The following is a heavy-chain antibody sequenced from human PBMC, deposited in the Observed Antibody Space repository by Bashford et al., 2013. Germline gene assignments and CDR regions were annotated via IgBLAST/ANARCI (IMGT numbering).Heavy chain of an antibody. J-gene: IGHJ5*02. V-gene: IGHV1-69*13. D-gene: IGHD2-15*01. CDR1: GGTFSSYA. Sequence: SVKVSCKASGGTFSSYAISWVRQAPGQGLEWMGGIIPIFGTANYAQKFQGRVTITADESTSTAYMELSSLRSEDTAVYYCARGRGYCSGGSCWQNWFDPVGPGNPGHRLL. CDR2: IIPIFGTA. CDR3: ARGRGYCSGGSCWQNWFDP.